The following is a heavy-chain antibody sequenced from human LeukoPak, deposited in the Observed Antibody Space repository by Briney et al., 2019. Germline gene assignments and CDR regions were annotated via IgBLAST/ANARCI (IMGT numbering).Heavy chain of an antibody. V-gene: IGHV4-4*07. CDR3: TIEIPYSGYPY. CDR1: GGSISSYY. D-gene: IGHD5-12*01. CDR2: IYTSGST. Sequence: PSETLSLTCTVSGGSISSYYCNWIRQPAGKGLEWIGRIYTSGSTNYNPSLKSRVTMSVDTSKNQFSLKLSSVTAADTAVYYCTIEIPYSGYPYWGQGTLATVSS. J-gene: IGHJ4*02.